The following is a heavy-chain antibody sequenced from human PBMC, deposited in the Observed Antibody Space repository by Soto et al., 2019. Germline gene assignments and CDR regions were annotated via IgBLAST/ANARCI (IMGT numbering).Heavy chain of an antibody. J-gene: IGHJ5*02. CDR3: AREEACSGGSCYGWFDP. CDR1: GGSISSGGYY. Sequence: ASETLSLTCTVSGGSISSGGYYWSWIRQHPGKGLEWIGYIYYSGSTYYNPSLKSRVTISVDTSKNQFSLKLSSVTAADAAVYYCAREEACSGGSCYGWFDPWGQGTLVTVSS. CDR2: IYYSGST. D-gene: IGHD2-15*01. V-gene: IGHV4-31*03.